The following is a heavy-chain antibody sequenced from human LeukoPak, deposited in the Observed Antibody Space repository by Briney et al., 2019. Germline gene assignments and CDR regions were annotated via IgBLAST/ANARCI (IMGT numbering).Heavy chain of an antibody. D-gene: IGHD2-2*01. CDR3: ARDRYCSSASCYGGDY. J-gene: IGHJ4*02. Sequence: GGSLRLSCVASGFTFSSYWMHWVRQAPGKGLVWVSRIGTDGRSTSYADSVKGRFTISRDNAKNTLYLQMNSLRAEDTAVYYCARDRYCSSASCYGGDYWGQGTLVTVSS. V-gene: IGHV3-74*01. CDR1: GFTFSSYW. CDR2: IGTDGRST.